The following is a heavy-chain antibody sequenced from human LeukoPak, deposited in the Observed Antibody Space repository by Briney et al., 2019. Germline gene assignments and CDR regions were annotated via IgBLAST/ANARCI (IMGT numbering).Heavy chain of an antibody. CDR1: GYSISSGYY. CDR3: ARPFYSSGAFDI. CDR2: IYHSGST. Sequence: PSETLSLTCAVSGYSISSGYYWGWIGQTPGEGLEWIGSIYHSGSTYYNPSLKSRVTISVDTSKNHFSLKLSSVTAADTAVYYCARPFYSSGAFDIWGQGTMVTVSS. D-gene: IGHD2/OR15-2a*01. V-gene: IGHV4-38-2*01. J-gene: IGHJ3*02.